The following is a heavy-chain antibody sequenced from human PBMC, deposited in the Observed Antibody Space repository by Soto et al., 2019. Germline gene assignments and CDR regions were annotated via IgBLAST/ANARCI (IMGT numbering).Heavy chain of an antibody. Sequence: SETLSLTCAVYGGSFSGYYWSWIRQPPGKGLEWIGEINHSGSTNYNPSLKSRVTISVDTSKNQFSLKLSSVTAADTAVYYCARQSAGHFDIWGQGTMVTVSS. D-gene: IGHD6-13*01. V-gene: IGHV4-34*01. CDR2: INHSGST. J-gene: IGHJ3*02. CDR3: ARQSAGHFDI. CDR1: GGSFSGYY.